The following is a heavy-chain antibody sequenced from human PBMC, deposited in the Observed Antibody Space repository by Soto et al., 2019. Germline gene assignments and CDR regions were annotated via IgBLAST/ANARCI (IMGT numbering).Heavy chain of an antibody. V-gene: IGHV5-51*01. CDR3: ARSLRYDSSGYYYYYGMDV. J-gene: IGHJ6*02. CDR2: IYPGDSDT. CDR1: GYSFTSYW. D-gene: IGHD3-22*01. Sequence: GESLKISCNGSGYSFTSYWIGWVRQMPGKGLEWMGIIYPGDSDTSYSPSFQGQVTISADKSISTAYLQWSSLKASDTAMYYCARSLRYDSSGYYYYYGMDVWGQGTTVTVSS.